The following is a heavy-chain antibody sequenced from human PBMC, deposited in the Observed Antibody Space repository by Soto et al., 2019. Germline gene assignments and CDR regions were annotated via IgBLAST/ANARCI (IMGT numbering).Heavy chain of an antibody. Sequence: QVHLVQSGAEEKKPGASVKVSCKASGYIFSNYAIHWVRQAPGQRLEWMGWINAGKGDTIYSQKFQDRLSINRDTCASTAYMEMGRLRPEDTAMYYCARSPMNRGVIGAFDPWGQGTLVTVSS. CDR1: GYIFSNYA. V-gene: IGHV1-3*05. J-gene: IGHJ5*02. D-gene: IGHD3-10*01. CDR3: ARSPMNRGVIGAFDP. CDR2: INAGKGDT.